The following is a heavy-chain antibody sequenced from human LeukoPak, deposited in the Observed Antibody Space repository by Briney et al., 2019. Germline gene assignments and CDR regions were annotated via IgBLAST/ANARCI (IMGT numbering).Heavy chain of an antibody. CDR2: ISGSGGST. D-gene: IGHD1-26*01. CDR1: GFTFSSYA. J-gene: IGHJ5*02. V-gene: IGHV3-23*01. CDR3: ARSRRGIVGASNWFDP. Sequence: GGSLRLSCAASGFTFSSYAMSWVRQAPGKGLEWVSAISGSGGSTYYADSVKGRFTISRDNSKNTLYLQMNSLRAEDTAVYYCARSRRGIVGASNWFDPWGQGTLVTVSS.